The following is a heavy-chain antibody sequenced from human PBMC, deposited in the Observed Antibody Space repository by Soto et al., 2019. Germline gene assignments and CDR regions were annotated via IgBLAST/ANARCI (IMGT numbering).Heavy chain of an antibody. CDR1: GFSLTTDGEG. CDR2: IYWDDDE. J-gene: IGHJ4*02. V-gene: IGHV2-5*02. Sequence: QISLKESGPTLGKPTQTLKLTCSFSGFSLTTDGEGVGWVRQPPGEALEWLALIYWDDDERYSPSLKTRLTITKDPSKNQVVLIMTNMDPVDTATYYCAHSRNLITEDAQAGDFDYWGQGTLVTVSS. CDR3: AHSRNLITEDAQAGDFDY. D-gene: IGHD3-10*01.